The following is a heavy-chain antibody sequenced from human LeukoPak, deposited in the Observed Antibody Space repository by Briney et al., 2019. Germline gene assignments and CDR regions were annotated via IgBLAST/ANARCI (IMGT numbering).Heavy chain of an antibody. CDR2: IKQDGSEK. Sequence: GGSLRLSCAASGFTLIDYTLNWVRQAPGKGLEWVANIKQDGSEKYYVDSVKGRFTISRDNAKNSLYLQMNSLRAEDTAVYYCAREHSSGWYAADYWGQGTLVTVSS. V-gene: IGHV3-7*01. CDR1: GFTLIDYT. J-gene: IGHJ4*02. D-gene: IGHD6-19*01. CDR3: AREHSSGWYAADY.